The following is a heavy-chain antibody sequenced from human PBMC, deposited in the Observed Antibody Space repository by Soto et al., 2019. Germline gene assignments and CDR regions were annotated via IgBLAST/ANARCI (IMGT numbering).Heavy chain of an antibody. CDR1: GFTFSSYA. V-gene: IGHV3-23*01. D-gene: IGHD3-3*01. Sequence: EVQLLESEGGLVQPGGSLRLSCAASGFTFSSYAMSWVRQAPGKGLEWVSVVSGSAGSTYYADSVKGRFTISRDNSKNTLYLQMNSLRAEDTAVYYCAKAASSGITSFDSWGRGTVVTVSS. J-gene: IGHJ2*01. CDR3: AKAASSGITSFDS. CDR2: VSGSAGST.